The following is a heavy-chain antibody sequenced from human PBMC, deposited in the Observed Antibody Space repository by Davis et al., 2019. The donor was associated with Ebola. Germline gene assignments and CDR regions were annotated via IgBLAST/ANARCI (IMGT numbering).Heavy chain of an antibody. D-gene: IGHD3-22*01. J-gene: IGHJ4*02. CDR1: GFTFSNYY. Sequence: PGGSLRLSCAASGFTFSNYYMSWTRQAPGKGLEWVSYISSSVSTIYYADSVKGRFTISRDNAKNSLYLQMNSLRAEDTAVYYCARGSSDYYDSSGYPSDYWGQGTLVTVSS. V-gene: IGHV3-11*01. CDR2: ISSSVSTI. CDR3: ARGSSDYYDSSGYPSDY.